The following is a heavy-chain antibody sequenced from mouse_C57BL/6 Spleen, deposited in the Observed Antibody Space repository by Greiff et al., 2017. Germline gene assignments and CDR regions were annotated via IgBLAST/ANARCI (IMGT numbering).Heavy chain of an antibody. CDR2: INPSNGGT. Sequence: QVQLQQPGTELVKPGASVKLSCKASGYTFTSYWMPWVKQTPGQGLEWIGNINPSNGGTNYNEKFKSKATLTVDKSSTTAYMQLSSLTSEDSAFYYCARSGSNSYAMDYWGQGTSGTVST. V-gene: IGHV1-53*01. J-gene: IGHJ4*01. CDR1: GYTFTSYW. CDR3: ARSGSNSYAMDY. D-gene: IGHD1-1*01.